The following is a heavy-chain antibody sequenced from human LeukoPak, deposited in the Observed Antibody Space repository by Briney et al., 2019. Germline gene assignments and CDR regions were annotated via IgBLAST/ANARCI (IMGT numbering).Heavy chain of an antibody. D-gene: IGHD2-2*01. CDR2: IKQDGSEK. J-gene: IGHJ4*02. CDR3: ARDHRYCGSTSCPGDY. CDR1: GYTFSSYW. Sequence: GGSLRLSCAASGYTFSSYWMSWVRQAPGKGLEWVANIKQDGSEKYYVDSVKGRFTISRDNAKNSLYLQMNSLRAEDTAVYNCARDHRYCGSTSCPGDYWGQGTLVTVSS. V-gene: IGHV3-7*01.